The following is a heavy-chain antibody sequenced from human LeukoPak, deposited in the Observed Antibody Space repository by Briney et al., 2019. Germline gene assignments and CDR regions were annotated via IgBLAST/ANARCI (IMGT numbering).Heavy chain of an antibody. Sequence: SETLSLTCAVYGGSFSGYYWSWIRQPPGKGLEWSGEINHSGSTNYNPSLKSRVTISVDKSKNQFSLKLSSVTAADTAVYYCMGADYGGHWGQGTLVTVSS. CDR2: INHSGST. V-gene: IGHV4-34*03. CDR3: MGADYGGH. CDR1: GGSFSGYY. D-gene: IGHD4-17*01. J-gene: IGHJ4*02.